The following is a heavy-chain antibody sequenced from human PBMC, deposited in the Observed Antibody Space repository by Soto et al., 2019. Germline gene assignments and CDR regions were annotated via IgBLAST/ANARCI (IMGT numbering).Heavy chain of an antibody. CDR1: GFTFSSYA. V-gene: IGHV3-23*01. D-gene: IGHD3-10*01. J-gene: IGHJ4*02. Sequence: EVQLLESGGGLVQPGGSLRLSCAASGFTFSSYAMSWVRQAPGKGLEWVSAISGSGGSTCYADSVKGRFTISRDNSKNPRYLQMNSLRAEDTAVYYCAKASGWFGEFDYWGQGTLVTVSS. CDR3: AKASGWFGEFDY. CDR2: ISGSGGST.